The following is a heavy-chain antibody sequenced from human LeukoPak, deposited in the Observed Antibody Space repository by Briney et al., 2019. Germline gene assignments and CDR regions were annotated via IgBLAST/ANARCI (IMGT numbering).Heavy chain of an antibody. V-gene: IGHV3-11*04. J-gene: IGHJ4*02. CDR2: INPSGTST. Sequence: GGSLRLSCAASGFTFSDYYMSWIRQAPGKGLEWVSSINPSGTSTYHAASVKGRFTISRDNARNSLYLQINSLRVEDTAVYYCVRDFLGESGAGGYWGQGILVTVSS. CDR3: VRDFLGESGAGGY. D-gene: IGHD3-10*01. CDR1: GFTFSDYY.